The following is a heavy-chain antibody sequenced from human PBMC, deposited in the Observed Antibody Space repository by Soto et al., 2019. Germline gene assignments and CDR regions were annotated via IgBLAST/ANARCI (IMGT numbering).Heavy chain of an antibody. CDR2: IKEDESEK. D-gene: IGHD1-26*01. V-gene: IGHV3-7*01. J-gene: IGHJ6*03. Sequence: PGGSLRLSCEASGFTCVDYWMSWVRQAPGKGLEWVANIKEDESEKYYVDSVKGRFTISRDNAKNTLYLQMNSMRAEDTAVYYCATGLSTRGYYMDARGKGTTVTVSS. CDR3: ATGLSTRGYYMDA. CDR1: GFTCVDYW.